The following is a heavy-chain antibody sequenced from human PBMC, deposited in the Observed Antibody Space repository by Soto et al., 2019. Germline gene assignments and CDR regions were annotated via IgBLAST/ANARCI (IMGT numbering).Heavy chain of an antibody. V-gene: IGHV1-24*01. CDR1: GYTLTELS. J-gene: IGHJ6*02. D-gene: IGHD5-18*01. CDR2: FDPEDGEK. Sequence: ASVKVSCKVSGYTLTELSMHWVRQAPGKGLEWMGGFDPEDGEKIYAPNFQGRFTMTEDTYTDTVYMDLSSLRSEDMAVYDCSSLPKPNGYSYVSSYYYYGMDVWGQGTTVTVSS. CDR3: SSLPKPNGYSYVSSYYYYGMDV.